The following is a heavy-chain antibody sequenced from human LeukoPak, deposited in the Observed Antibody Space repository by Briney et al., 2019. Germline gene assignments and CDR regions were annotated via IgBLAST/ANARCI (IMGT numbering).Heavy chain of an antibody. V-gene: IGHV3-74*01. CDR2: INSDGSST. CDR3: ASSITIFGVVIPLGY. D-gene: IGHD3-3*01. J-gene: IGHJ4*02. Sequence: GGSLRLSCAASGFTFSSYWMHWVRQAPGKGLVWVSRINSDGSSTSYADSVKGRFTISRDSAKNTLYLQMNSLRAEDTAVYYCASSITIFGVVIPLGYWGQGTLVTVSS. CDR1: GFTFSSYW.